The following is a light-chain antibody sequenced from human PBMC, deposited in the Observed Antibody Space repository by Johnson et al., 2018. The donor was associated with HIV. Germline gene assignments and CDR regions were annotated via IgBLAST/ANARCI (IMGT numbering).Light chain of an antibody. J-gene: IGLJ1*01. V-gene: IGLV1-51*01. CDR2: DNS. CDR3: GTWDSSLSAYV. CDR1: SSNIANIY. Sequence: QSVLTQPPSVSAAPGQKVTISCSGSSSNIANIYVSWYQQLPGTAPKLLIYDNSKRPSGIPDRFSGSKSGTSATLGINGLQTGDEADYYCGTWDSSLSAYVFGTGTKVTVL.